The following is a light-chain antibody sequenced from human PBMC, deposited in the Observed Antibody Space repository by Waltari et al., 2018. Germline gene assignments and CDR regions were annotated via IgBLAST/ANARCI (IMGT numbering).Light chain of an antibody. Sequence: QSALTQPASVSGSPGQSITISCTGTSSDVGSSNLVSWYQQHPGKAPKLMIYEGSKRPSGVSNRFSGSKSGNTASLTISGLQAEDEADYYCCSYAASSVRVFGGGTKLTVL. CDR2: EGS. CDR1: SSDVGSSNL. V-gene: IGLV2-23*01. CDR3: CSYAASSVRV. J-gene: IGLJ3*02.